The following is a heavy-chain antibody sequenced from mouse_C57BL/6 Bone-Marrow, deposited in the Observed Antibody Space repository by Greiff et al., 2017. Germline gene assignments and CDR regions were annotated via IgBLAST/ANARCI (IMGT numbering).Heavy chain of an antibody. V-gene: IGHV1-82*01. D-gene: IGHD2-2*01. CDR3: ARGGYDAWFAD. CDR1: GYAFSSSW. Sequence: VMLVEPGPELVKPGASVKISCKASGYAFSSSWMNWVKQRPGKGLEWIGRIYPADGDTNYNGKFKGKATLTADKSSSTAYMQLRSLTSEDSAVYFCARGGYDAWFADWGQGTLVTVSA. CDR2: IYPADGDT. J-gene: IGHJ3*01.